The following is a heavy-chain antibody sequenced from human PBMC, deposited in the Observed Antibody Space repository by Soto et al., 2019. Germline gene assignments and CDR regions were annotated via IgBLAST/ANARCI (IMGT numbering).Heavy chain of an antibody. Sequence: GEPQRLPCTASGFSLSNNGTHWIRQAPGKGLEWVAIISYDGSKKYYADSVKGRFTISRDNSKNTLYLQMNSLRVEDTAVYYCAKDRVESGLGEIDFWGQGTLVTVSS. CDR3: AKDRVESGLGEIDF. J-gene: IGHJ4*02. CDR1: GFSLSNNG. D-gene: IGHD3-16*01. CDR2: ISYDGSKK. V-gene: IGHV3-30*18.